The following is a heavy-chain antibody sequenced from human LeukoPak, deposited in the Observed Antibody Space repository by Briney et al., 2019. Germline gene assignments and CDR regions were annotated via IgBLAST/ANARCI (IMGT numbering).Heavy chain of an antibody. D-gene: IGHD3-22*01. Sequence: ASVKVSCKASGYTFTGYYMHWVRQAPGQGLEWMGWINPNSGGTNYAQKFQGRVTMTRDTFISTAYMELSRLRSDDTAVYYCASSPYYYDSSSPFDYWGQGTLATVSS. CDR2: INPNSGGT. CDR3: ASSPYYYDSSSPFDY. V-gene: IGHV1-2*02. J-gene: IGHJ4*02. CDR1: GYTFTGYY.